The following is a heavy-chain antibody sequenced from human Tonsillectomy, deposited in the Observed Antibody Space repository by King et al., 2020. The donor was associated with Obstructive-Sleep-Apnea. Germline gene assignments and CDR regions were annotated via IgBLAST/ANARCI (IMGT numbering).Heavy chain of an antibody. CDR3: AKDVHHDYTIDYYYYGMDV. CDR2: ISWDGENT. D-gene: IGHD4-11*01. CDR1: GFTFADYV. V-gene: IGHV3-43*01. Sequence: QLVQSGGGVVQPRGSLRLSCAASGFTFADYVFHWVRQAPGKGLEWVSLISWDGENTYYADSVKGRFTISRDNSKNSLYLQMSSLRTEDTALYYCAKDVHHDYTIDYYYYGMDVWGQGTTVTVSS. J-gene: IGHJ6*02.